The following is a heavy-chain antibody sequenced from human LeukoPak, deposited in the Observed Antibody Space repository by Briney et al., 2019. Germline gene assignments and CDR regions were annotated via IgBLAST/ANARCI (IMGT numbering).Heavy chain of an antibody. V-gene: IGHV3-21*01. Sequence: SGGSLRLSCAASGFSFNSYTMTWVRQAPGKGLEWVSSISGSGTYISYADSLKGRFTISRDNGKKALYLQVNSLRAEDTAVYHCARDGNYYDNGAYYDAFDLWGQGTMVTVSS. CDR3: ARDGNYYDNGAYYDAFDL. CDR1: GFSFNSYT. D-gene: IGHD3-22*01. CDR2: ISGSGTYI. J-gene: IGHJ3*01.